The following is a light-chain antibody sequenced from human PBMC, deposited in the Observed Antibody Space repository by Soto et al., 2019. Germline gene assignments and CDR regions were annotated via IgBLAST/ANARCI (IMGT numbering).Light chain of an antibody. CDR1: QSVSRY. J-gene: IGKJ4*01. CDR3: QQRFSWPST. Sequence: IGLTQSPATLSLSPGDRATLSSRASQSVSRYLAWYQQKPGQAPRLLIHDTSTRATGVPDTFSGSGSVTEFTLPIRSLEHADAAMYYCQQRFSWPSTFGGGTHFESK. CDR2: DTS. V-gene: IGKV3-11*01.